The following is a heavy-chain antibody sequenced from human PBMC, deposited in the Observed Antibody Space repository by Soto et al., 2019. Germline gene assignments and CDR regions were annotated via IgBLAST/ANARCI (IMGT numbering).Heavy chain of an antibody. V-gene: IGHV3-30-3*01. CDR2: ISYDGSNK. CDR1: GFTFSSYA. CDR3: ARDLGFGDYASGLDY. J-gene: IGHJ4*02. Sequence: QTGGSLRLSCAASGFTFSSYAMHWVRQAPGKGLEWVAVISYDGSNKYYADSVKGRFTISRDNSKNTLYLQMNSLRAEDTAVYYCARDLGFGDYASGLDYWGQGTLVTVSS. D-gene: IGHD4-17*01.